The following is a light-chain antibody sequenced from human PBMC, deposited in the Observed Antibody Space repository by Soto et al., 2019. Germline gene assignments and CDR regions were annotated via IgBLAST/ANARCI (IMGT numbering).Light chain of an antibody. CDR3: QQYGSSST. CDR1: QSVSSSY. Sequence: EIVLTQSPGTLSLSPGERATLSCRASQSVSSSYLAWYQQKPGQAPRLLIYGASSRPTGIPDRFSGGGSGTDFTLTISRLEPEDFAVYYCQQYGSSSTFGQGTRLEIK. J-gene: IGKJ5*01. CDR2: GAS. V-gene: IGKV3-20*01.